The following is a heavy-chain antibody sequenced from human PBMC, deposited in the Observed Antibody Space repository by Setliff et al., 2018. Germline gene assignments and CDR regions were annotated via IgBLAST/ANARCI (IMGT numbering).Heavy chain of an antibody. Sequence: SETLSLTCTVSGGSLSADYYWSWIRQPAGKGLEWIGHVHPDGSTSYNPSLYSRLIISVDTSKNQFSLKLTSVTAADTAVYYCVRALLWSGEGRFDPWGQGTLVTVSS. CDR1: GGSLSADYY. V-gene: IGHV4-61*09. CDR2: VHPDGST. CDR3: VRALLWSGEGRFDP. J-gene: IGHJ5*02. D-gene: IGHD2-8*02.